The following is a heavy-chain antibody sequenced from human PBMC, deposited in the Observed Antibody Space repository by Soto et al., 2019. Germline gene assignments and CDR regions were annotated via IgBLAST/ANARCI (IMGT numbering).Heavy chain of an antibody. CDR3: ARGVEYGDWYAPGEY. D-gene: IGHD4-17*01. CDR2: IIPILGIA. Sequence: QVQLVQSGAEVKKPGSSVKVSCKASGGTFSSYTISWVRQAPGQGLEWMGRIIPILGIANYAQKFQGRVTITADKATSTADMEGSSRRSEDRAGYYCARGVEYGDWYAPGEYWGQGTLVSVSS. J-gene: IGHJ4*02. CDR1: GGTFSSYT. V-gene: IGHV1-69*02.